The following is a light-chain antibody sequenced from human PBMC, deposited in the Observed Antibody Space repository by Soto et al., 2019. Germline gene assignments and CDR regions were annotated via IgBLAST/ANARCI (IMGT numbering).Light chain of an antibody. V-gene: IGLV1-40*01. Sequence: QLVLTQPPSVSGAPGQRVTISCTGSSSNIGAGYEVHWYQQLPGTAPKLLIFGNSNRPSGVPDRFSGSKSGTSASLAITGLRAEDEADYYCQSYDSCLNGSYVFGTGTKVTVL. CDR2: GNS. CDR3: QSYDSCLNGSYV. J-gene: IGLJ1*01. CDR1: SSNIGAGYE.